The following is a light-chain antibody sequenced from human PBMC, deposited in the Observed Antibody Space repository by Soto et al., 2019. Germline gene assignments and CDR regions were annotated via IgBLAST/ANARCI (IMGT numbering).Light chain of an antibody. CDR2: DAS. CDR3: QRRLHWPNT. V-gene: IGKV3-11*01. Sequence: EIVLTHSPATLSLSPGDRVTLSCRASQTVGRYLSWYQHSPGQGPRLLVYDASNRATGIPARFSGSGSGTDFTLTIGSHEREDFAGYYCQRRLHWPNTFGQGTRLETK. CDR1: QTVGRY. J-gene: IGKJ5*01.